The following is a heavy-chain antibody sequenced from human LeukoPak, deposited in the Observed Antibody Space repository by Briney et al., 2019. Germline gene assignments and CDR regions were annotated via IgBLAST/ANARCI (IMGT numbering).Heavy chain of an antibody. Sequence: GGSLRLSCAASGFTFSSYAMSWVRQAPGKGLEWVSAISGSGGSTYYADSVKGRFTISRDNSKNTPYLQMNSLRAEDTAVYYCAKLGGIAAAGTQFDYWGQGTLVTVSS. CDR2: ISGSGGST. V-gene: IGHV3-23*01. CDR3: AKLGGIAAAGTQFDY. D-gene: IGHD6-13*01. CDR1: GFTFSSYA. J-gene: IGHJ4*02.